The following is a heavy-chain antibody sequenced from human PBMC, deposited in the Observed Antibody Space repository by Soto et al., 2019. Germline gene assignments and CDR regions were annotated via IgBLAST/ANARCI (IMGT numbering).Heavy chain of an antibody. D-gene: IGHD6-19*01. CDR1: GGSISSSSYY. V-gene: IGHV4-39*01. CDR3: ARVGQWLVLTYYYYGMDV. J-gene: IGHJ6*02. Sequence: SETLSLTCTVSGGSISSSSYYWGWIRQPPGKGLEWIGSIYYSGSTYYNPSLKSRVTISVDTSKNQFSLKLSSVTAADTAVYYCARVGQWLVLTYYYYGMDVWGQGTTVTVSS. CDR2: IYYSGST.